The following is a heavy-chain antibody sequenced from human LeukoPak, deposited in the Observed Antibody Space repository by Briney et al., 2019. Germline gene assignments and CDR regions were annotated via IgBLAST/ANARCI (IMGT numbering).Heavy chain of an antibody. D-gene: IGHD3-22*01. Sequence: GGSLRLSCAASGFTFSSYSMNWVRQAPGKGLEWVSYISSSSSTIYYADSVKGRFTISRDNAKNSLYLQMNSLRAEDTAVYYCAKASIPYYDSSGYYVWGQGTLVTVSS. J-gene: IGHJ4*02. CDR1: GFTFSSYS. CDR3: AKASIPYYDSSGYYV. CDR2: ISSSSSTI. V-gene: IGHV3-48*01.